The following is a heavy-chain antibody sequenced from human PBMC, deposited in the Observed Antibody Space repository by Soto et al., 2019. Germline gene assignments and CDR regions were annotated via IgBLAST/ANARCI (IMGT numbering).Heavy chain of an antibody. V-gene: IGHV3-23*01. J-gene: IGHJ6*02. CDR1: GFTFSSYA. CDR2: ISGSGGST. Sequence: GGSLRLSCAASGFTFSSYAMSWVRQAPGKGLEWVSAISGSGGSTYYADSVKGRFTISRGNSKNTLYLQMNSLRAEDTAVYYCAKGGEYCSGGSCYFYYYGMDVWGQGTTVTVSS. CDR3: AKGGEYCSGGSCYFYYYGMDV. D-gene: IGHD2-15*01.